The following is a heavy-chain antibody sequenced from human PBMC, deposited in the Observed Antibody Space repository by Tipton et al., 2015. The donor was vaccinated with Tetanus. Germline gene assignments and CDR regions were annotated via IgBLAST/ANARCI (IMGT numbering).Heavy chain of an antibody. Sequence: GLVKPSETLSLTCAVYGGSFSAYYWSRIRQSPGKGLEWIGSIFYSGSTYYNPSLRSRVSISVDTSKNQFSLTLKPVTAADTAVYYCVRANYEFPKKGPFDYWGPGSLVIVSS. V-gene: IGHV4-34*12. D-gene: IGHD3-3*01. CDR2: IFYSGST. J-gene: IGHJ4*02. CDR3: VRANYEFPKKGPFDY. CDR1: GGSFSAYY.